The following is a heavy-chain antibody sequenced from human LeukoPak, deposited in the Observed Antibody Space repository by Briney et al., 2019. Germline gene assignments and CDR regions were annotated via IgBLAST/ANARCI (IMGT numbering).Heavy chain of an antibody. CDR2: ISAYNGDT. CDR1: GYTFASYG. V-gene: IGHV1-18*01. CDR3: ARDTAPTTIHGGPES. J-gene: IGHJ5*02. Sequence: ASVKVSCKASGYTFASYGISWVRQAPGQGLEWMGWISAYNGDTRYAQNLQGRATMTTDTSTSTAYLELRSLTSDDTALYYYARDTAPTTIHGGPESWGQGTLVTVSS. D-gene: IGHD1-1*01.